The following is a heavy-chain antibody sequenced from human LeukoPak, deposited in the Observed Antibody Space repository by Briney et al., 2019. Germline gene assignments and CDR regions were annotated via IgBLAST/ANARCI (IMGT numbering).Heavy chain of an antibody. J-gene: IGHJ4*02. D-gene: IGHD3-3*01. CDR1: GFTVSSNY. V-gene: IGHV3-66*02. CDR3: ARTHTIFGVVTYFDY. Sequence: GGSLRLSFAASGFTVSSNYMSWVRQAPGKGLEWVSVIYSGGSTYYADSVKGRFTISRDNSKNTLYLQMNSLRAEDTAVYYCARTHTIFGVVTYFDYWGQGTLVTVSS. CDR2: IYSGGST.